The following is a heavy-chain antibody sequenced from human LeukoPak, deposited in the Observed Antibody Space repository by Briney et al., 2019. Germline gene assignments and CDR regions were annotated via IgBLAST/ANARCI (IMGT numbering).Heavy chain of an antibody. CDR3: AAGRGSYAGIWFDP. CDR1: GGSISSYY. Sequence: PSETLSLTCTVSGGSISSYYWGWIRQPPGEGLEWIGYFYYTGSTKYNPSLKSRVTISVDTSKNQFSLKVSSVTAADTAFYYCAAGRGSYAGIWFDPWGQGTLVTVSS. D-gene: IGHD1-26*01. CDR2: FYYTGST. J-gene: IGHJ5*02. V-gene: IGHV4-59*01.